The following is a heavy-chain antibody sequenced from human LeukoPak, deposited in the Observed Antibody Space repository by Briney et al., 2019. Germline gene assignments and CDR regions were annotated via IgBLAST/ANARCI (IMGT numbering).Heavy chain of an antibody. V-gene: IGHV4-34*01. D-gene: IGHD2-21*02. CDR2: NNQSGST. J-gene: IGHJ2*01. Sequence: SSETLSLTCAVYGGPFGGYYWSWIRQSPGKGLEWIGENNQSGSTTYKPSLKGRVTISVDTSKTQFSLKLSSVTAADTAVYYCARGKEYCGGDCFSSWYFDLWGRGTLVTVSS. CDR3: ARGKEYCGGDCFSSWYFDL. CDR1: GGPFGGYY.